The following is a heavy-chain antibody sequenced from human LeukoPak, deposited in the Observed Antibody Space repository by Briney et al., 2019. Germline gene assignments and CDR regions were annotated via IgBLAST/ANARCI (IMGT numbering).Heavy chain of an antibody. CDR3: AKRVDDYGDYFDY. J-gene: IGHJ4*02. V-gene: IGHV3-23*01. D-gene: IGHD4-17*01. Sequence: GGSLRLSCAASGFTFSSYAMSWVRQAPGKGLEWASAISGSGGSTYYADSVKGRFTISRDNSKNTLYLQMNSLRAEDTAVYYCAKRVDDYGDYFDYWGQGTLVTVSS. CDR2: ISGSGGST. CDR1: GFTFSSYA.